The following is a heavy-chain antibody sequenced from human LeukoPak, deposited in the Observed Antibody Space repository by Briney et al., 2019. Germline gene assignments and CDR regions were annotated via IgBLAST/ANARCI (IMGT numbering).Heavy chain of an antibody. D-gene: IGHD6-13*01. CDR1: GFTFSSYG. Sequence: GSLRLSWAASGFTFSSYGMHWVRQAPGKGLEWVAVIWYDGSNKYYADSVKGRFTISRDNSKNTLYLQMNSLRAEDTAVYYCARTWAAAGAFDIWGQGTMVTVSS. V-gene: IGHV3-33*01. CDR2: IWYDGSNK. CDR3: ARTWAAAGAFDI. J-gene: IGHJ3*02.